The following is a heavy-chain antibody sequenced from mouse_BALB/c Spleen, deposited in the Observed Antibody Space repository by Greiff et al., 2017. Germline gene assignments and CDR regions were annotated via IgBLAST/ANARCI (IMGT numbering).Heavy chain of an antibody. Sequence: VKVVESGPGLVQPSQSLSITCTVSGFSLTSYGVHWVRQSPGKGLEWLGVIWSGGSTDYNAAFISRLSISKDNSKSQVFFKMNSLQANDTAIYYCASPMITTGFAYWGQGTLVTVSA. CDR1: GFSLTSYG. V-gene: IGHV2-2*02. CDR3: ASPMITTGFAY. D-gene: IGHD2-4*01. CDR2: IWSGGST. J-gene: IGHJ3*01.